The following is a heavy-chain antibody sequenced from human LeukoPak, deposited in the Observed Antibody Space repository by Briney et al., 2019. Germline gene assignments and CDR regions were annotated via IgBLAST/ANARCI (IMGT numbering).Heavy chain of an antibody. D-gene: IGHD3-22*01. V-gene: IGHV1-46*01. CDR1: GYTFTSYY. J-gene: IGHJ5*02. CDR2: INPSGGRT. Sequence: ASVKVSCKASGYTFTSYYMRWVRQAPGQGLEWMGIINPSGGRTNYAHKFQGRVTMTRDMSTSTVYMELSSLRSEDTAVYYCARGAHVRMYDSNHNCFDPWGQGTLVTVSS. CDR3: ARGAHVRMYDSNHNCFDP.